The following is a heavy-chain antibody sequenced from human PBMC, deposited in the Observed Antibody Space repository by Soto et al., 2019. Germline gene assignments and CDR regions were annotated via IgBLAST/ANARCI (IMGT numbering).Heavy chain of an antibody. CDR3: ARDPISGYDSASYYYYGMDV. V-gene: IGHV3-7*05. Sequence: GGSLRLSCAASGFTFSSYWMSWVRQAPGKGLEWVANIKQDGSEKYYVDSVKGRFTISRDNAKNSLYLQMNSLRAEDTAVYYCARDPISGYDSASYYYYGMDVWGQGTTVTVSS. CDR1: GFTFSSYW. D-gene: IGHD5-12*01. J-gene: IGHJ6*02. CDR2: IKQDGSEK.